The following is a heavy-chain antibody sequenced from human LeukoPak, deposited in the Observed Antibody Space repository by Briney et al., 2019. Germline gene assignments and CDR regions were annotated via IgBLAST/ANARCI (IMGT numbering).Heavy chain of an antibody. D-gene: IGHD5-24*01. CDR1: GGTFSSYA. Sequence: ASVKVSCKASGGTFSSYAISWVRQAPGQGLEWMGGIIPIIGTANYAQKFQGRVTITADESTSTAYMELSSLRSEDTAVYYCATRDGYNYWYFDYWGQGTLVTVSS. J-gene: IGHJ4*02. CDR3: ATRDGYNYWYFDY. V-gene: IGHV1-69*13. CDR2: IIPIIGTA.